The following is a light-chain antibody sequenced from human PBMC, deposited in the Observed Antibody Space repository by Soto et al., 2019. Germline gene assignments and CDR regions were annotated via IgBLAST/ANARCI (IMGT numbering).Light chain of an antibody. CDR3: QQYNNWPPTWT. CDR1: QSVSIH. J-gene: IGKJ1*01. CDR2: GAS. V-gene: IGKV3-15*01. Sequence: ETVMTQSPGTLSVSLGERATLSCRASQSVSIHLAWYQQKPGQAPRLLIYGASTRATGIPARFSGSGSGTEFTLTISSLQSEDFAVYYCQQYNNWPPTWTFGQGTRWIS.